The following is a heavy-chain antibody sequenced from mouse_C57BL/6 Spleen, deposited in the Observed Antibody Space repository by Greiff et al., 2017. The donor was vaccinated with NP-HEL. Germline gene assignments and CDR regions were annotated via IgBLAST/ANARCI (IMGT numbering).Heavy chain of an antibody. CDR2: IYPRSGNT. J-gene: IGHJ2*01. CDR1: GYTFTSYG. CDR3: ARGGLTGPVGDFDY. V-gene: IGHV1-81*01. Sequence: QVQLQQSGAELARPGASVKLSCKASGYTFTSYGISWVKQRTGQGLEWIGEIYPRSGNTYYNEKFKGKATLTADKSSSTAYMELRSLTSEDSAVYFCARGGLTGPVGDFDYWGQGTTLTVSS. D-gene: IGHD4-1*01.